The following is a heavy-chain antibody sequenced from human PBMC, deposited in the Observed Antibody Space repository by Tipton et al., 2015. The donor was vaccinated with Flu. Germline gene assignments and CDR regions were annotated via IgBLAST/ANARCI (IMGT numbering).Heavy chain of an antibody. CDR3: ARVVSTVTSDDAFDI. D-gene: IGHD4-17*01. J-gene: IGHJ3*02. Sequence: QLVQSGAEVKKPGASVKVSCKASGYTFSNYGISWVRQAPGQGLEWMGWITVYNGNTNYAQKFQGRVTMTTDTSTSTAHMELRSLRSDDTAVYYCARVVSTVTSDDAFDIWGQGTMVTVSS. CDR2: ITVYNGNT. V-gene: IGHV1-18*01. CDR1: GYTFSNYG.